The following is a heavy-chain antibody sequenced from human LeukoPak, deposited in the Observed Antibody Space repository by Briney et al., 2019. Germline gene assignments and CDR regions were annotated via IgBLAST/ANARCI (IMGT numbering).Heavy chain of an antibody. CDR3: ARTNTGEIDAFDI. CDR1: GGSISCGGYY. J-gene: IGHJ3*02. CDR2: IYHSGST. V-gene: IGHV4-30-2*01. D-gene: IGHD3-16*01. Sequence: SETLSLTCTVSGGSISCGGYYWSWIRQPPGKGLEWIGYIYHSGSTYYNPSLKSRVTISVDRSKNQFSLKLSSVTAADPAVYFCARTNTGEIDAFDIWGQGTMVTVSS.